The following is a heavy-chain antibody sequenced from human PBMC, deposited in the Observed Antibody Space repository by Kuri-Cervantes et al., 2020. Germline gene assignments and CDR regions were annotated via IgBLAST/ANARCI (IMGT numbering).Heavy chain of an antibody. CDR2: IYYSGTT. D-gene: IGHD3-10*01. CDR1: GGSISSYY. Sequence: SETLSLTCTVSGGSISSYYWSWIRQPPGKGLEWIRYIYYSGTTFSNPSLKSRVTMSVDTSKNQFSLKLSSVTAVDTAVYYCARNKGFGELGGFDPWGQGTLVTVSS. V-gene: IGHV4-59*04. CDR3: ARNKGFGELGGFDP. J-gene: IGHJ5*02.